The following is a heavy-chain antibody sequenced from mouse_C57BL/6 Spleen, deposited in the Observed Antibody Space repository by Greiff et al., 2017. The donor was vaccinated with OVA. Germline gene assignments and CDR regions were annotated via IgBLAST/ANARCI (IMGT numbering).Heavy chain of an antibody. CDR1: GYTFTSYW. CDR2: IDPSDSYT. Sequence: QVQLQQPGAELVMPGASVKLSCKASGYTFTSYWMHWVKQRPGQGLEWIGEIDPSDSYTNYNQKFKGKSTLTVDKSSSTAYMQLSSLTSEDSAVYYCAREGSSSPWFAYWGQGTLVTVSA. CDR3: AREGSSSPWFAY. V-gene: IGHV1-69*01. J-gene: IGHJ3*01. D-gene: IGHD1-1*01.